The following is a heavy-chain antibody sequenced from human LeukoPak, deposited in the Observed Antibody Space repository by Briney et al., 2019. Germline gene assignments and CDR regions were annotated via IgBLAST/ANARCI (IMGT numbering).Heavy chain of an antibody. J-gene: IGHJ4*02. D-gene: IGHD3-10*01. CDR2: IDSDGSST. Sequence: GGSLRLSCAASGITFSRYWMHWVRQAPGKGLVWVSRIDSDGSSTSYADSVKGRFTISRDNAKNTLYLQMNSLKAEDTAVYYCASEGRAGYWGQGTLVTVSS. CDR3: ASEGRAGY. CDR1: GITFSRYW. V-gene: IGHV3-74*01.